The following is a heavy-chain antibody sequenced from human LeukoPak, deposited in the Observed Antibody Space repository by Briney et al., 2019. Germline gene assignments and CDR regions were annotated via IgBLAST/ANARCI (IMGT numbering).Heavy chain of an antibody. CDR3: ARNYYYGSGSHAYYFDY. J-gene: IGHJ4*02. D-gene: IGHD3-10*01. V-gene: IGHV4-39*01. Sequence: PSETLSLTCTVSGGSISSSSNYWGWIRQPQGKGVEWIGSIYYRGSTYYTPSLQSRLTLSVLTSKNQFSLKLSSVTAADTAVYYCARNYYYGSGSHAYYFDYWVQGTLLTVSS. CDR1: GGSISSSSNY. CDR2: IYYRGST.